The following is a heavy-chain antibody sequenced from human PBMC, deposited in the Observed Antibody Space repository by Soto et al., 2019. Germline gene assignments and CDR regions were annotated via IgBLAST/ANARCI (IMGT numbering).Heavy chain of an antibody. CDR1: GFTFSSYG. V-gene: IGHV3-23*04. Sequence: EMQLVESGGGLVQPGGSLRLSCAASGFTFSSYGMAWVRQAPGKGLEWVSFSSATGAGTYFADSVKGRFTISRNNSKNTLYLQMRSLRADDTAVYYCAKDRRAGGNYGFYSDFWGQGALVIVSS. CDR3: AKDRRAGGNYGFYSDF. D-gene: IGHD1-7*01. CDR2: SSATGAGT. J-gene: IGHJ4*02.